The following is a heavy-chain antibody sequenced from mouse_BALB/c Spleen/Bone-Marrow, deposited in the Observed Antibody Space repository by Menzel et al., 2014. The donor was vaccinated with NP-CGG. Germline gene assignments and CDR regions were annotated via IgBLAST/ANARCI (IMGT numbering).Heavy chain of an antibody. CDR2: IDPANGNT. D-gene: IGHD2-4*01. CDR1: GFNIKDTY. Sequence: VQLQQSGAGLVKPGASVKLSCTASGFNIKDTYMHWVKQRPEQGLEWIGRIDPANGNTKYDPKFQGKATITADPSSNTAYLQLSSLTSEDTAVYYCAVYDYEGFAYWGQGTLVTVSA. CDR3: AVYDYEGFAY. V-gene: IGHV14-3*02. J-gene: IGHJ3*01.